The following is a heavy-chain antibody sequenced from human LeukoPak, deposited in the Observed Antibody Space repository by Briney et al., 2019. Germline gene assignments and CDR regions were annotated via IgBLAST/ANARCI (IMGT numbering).Heavy chain of an antibody. Sequence: EGSLILSCAASGFTFSRYWMSWVRQAPGKGLEWVANIKQDGSEKDYVDSVEGRFTISRDNAKNSLYLQMNSLRAEDTAVYYCARGESSSINYYYYMDVWGKGSPVTVSS. CDR2: IKQDGSEK. D-gene: IGHD6-6*01. J-gene: IGHJ6*03. CDR3: ARGESSSINYYYYMDV. CDR1: GFTFSRYW. V-gene: IGHV3-7*01.